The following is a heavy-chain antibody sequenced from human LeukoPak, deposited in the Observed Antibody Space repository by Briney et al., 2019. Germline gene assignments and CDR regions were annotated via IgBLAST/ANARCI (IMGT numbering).Heavy chain of an antibody. CDR1: GGSISSSSYY. V-gene: IGHV4-39*07. CDR3: ARVPDYYGSGSYYTPLSNYIDY. CDR2: IYYSGST. J-gene: IGHJ4*02. Sequence: PSETLSLTCTVSGGSISSSSYYWGWIRQPPGKGLEWIGSIYYSGSTYYNPSLKSRVTISVDTSKNQFSLKLSSVTAADTAVYYCARVPDYYGSGSYYTPLSNYIDYWGQGTLVTVSS. D-gene: IGHD3-10*01.